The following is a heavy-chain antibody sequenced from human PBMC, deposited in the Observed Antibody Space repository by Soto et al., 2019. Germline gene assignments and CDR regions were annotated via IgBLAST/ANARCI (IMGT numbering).Heavy chain of an antibody. V-gene: IGHV4-39*01. CDR3: ARVSYDLWTGPGMIEY. J-gene: IGHJ4*02. CDR2: IYYSGST. CDR1: GGSISSSSYY. D-gene: IGHD3-3*01. Sequence: PSETLSLTCTVSGGSISSSSYYWGWIRQPPGKGLEWIGSIYYSGSTYYNPSLKSRVTISVDTSKNQFSLKLSSVTAADTAVYYCARVSYDLWTGPGMIEYWGQGTLVTVSS.